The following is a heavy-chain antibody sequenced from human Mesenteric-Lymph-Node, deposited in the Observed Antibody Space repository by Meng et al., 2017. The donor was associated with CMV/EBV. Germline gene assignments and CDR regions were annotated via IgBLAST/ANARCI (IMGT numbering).Heavy chain of an antibody. J-gene: IGHJ4*02. V-gene: IGHV3-30*19. CDR3: ARALNYYDFWSGYNYGVDY. CDR2: ISYDGSNK. Sequence: GESLKISCAASGFTFSSYAMHWVRQAPAKGLEWVAVISYDGSNKYYADSVKGRFTISRDNSKNTLYLQMNSLRAEDTAVYYCARALNYYDFWSGYNYGVDYWGQGTLVTVSS. CDR1: GFTFSSYA. D-gene: IGHD3-3*01.